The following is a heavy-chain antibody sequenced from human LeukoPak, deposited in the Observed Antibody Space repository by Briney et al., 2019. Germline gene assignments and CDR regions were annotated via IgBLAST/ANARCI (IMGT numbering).Heavy chain of an antibody. CDR2: ISGSGGST. D-gene: IGHD2-2*01. CDR1: GFTFSSYA. J-gene: IGHJ4*02. CDR3: AKWGGDIVAVPAANYFDY. V-gene: IGHV3-23*01. Sequence: GGSLRLSCAAPGFTFSSYAMSWVRQAPGQGLEWVSAISGSGGSTYYADSVKGRFTISRDNSKNTLYLQMNSLRAEDTAVYYCAKWGGDIVAVPAANYFDYWGQGTLVTVSS.